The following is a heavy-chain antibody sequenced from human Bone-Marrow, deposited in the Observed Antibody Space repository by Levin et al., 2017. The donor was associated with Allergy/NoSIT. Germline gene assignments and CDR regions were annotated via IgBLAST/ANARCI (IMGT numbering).Heavy chain of an antibody. D-gene: IGHD2/OR15-2a*01. V-gene: IGHV1-69*13. CDR3: AGGEYSYYSYALDV. CDR1: GGTISNYD. Sequence: SVKVSCKASGGTISNYDISWVRQAPGQGLEWMGGIIPTFDTPNYAQKFQGRVTITADDSTSTAYLEMSSLSSEETAVYYCAGGEYSYYSYALDVWGQGTTVTVSS. CDR2: IIPTFDTP. J-gene: IGHJ6*02.